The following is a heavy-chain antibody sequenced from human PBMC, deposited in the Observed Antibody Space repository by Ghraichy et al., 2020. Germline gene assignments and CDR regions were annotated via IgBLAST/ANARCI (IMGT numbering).Heavy chain of an antibody. Sequence: GGSLRLSCAASGFSFSTYATGWVRQAPGKGLEWVSSISGSGGSTYYADSVKGRFTISRDNSKNTLYLQMNSLRAEDTAVYYCAKEKYSSGFFDYWGQGTLVTVSS. J-gene: IGHJ4*02. CDR2: ISGSGGST. D-gene: IGHD6-19*01. V-gene: IGHV3-23*01. CDR1: GFSFSTYA. CDR3: AKEKYSSGFFDY.